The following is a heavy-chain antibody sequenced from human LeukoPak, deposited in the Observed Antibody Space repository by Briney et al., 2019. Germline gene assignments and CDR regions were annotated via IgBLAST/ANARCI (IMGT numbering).Heavy chain of an antibody. CDR3: AREIYGRFDY. V-gene: IGHV1-18*01. D-gene: IGHD2-2*02. CDR1: GYTFTTYG. Sequence: ASVKVSWKASGYTFTTYGISWVRQAPGQGLEWMGWIKPYNGNTKFAQRLQGRVTMTTDTSTSTAYMELRSLRSDDTAVFYCAREIYGRFDYWGQGTLVTVSS. CDR2: IKPYNGNT. J-gene: IGHJ4*02.